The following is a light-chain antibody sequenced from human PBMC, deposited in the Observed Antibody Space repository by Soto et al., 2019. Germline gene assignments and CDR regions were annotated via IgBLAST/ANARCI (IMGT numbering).Light chain of an antibody. V-gene: IGKV3-20*01. CDR1: QSVSSSY. Sequence: EVVLTQSPGTLSLSTGERATLSCRASQSVSSSYLAWYQQKPGQAPRLLISGASSRATGIPDRFSGSGSGTDFTLTIRRLEPEDCAVYYCQQYGSSLGTFGQGTKLEIK. J-gene: IGKJ2*01. CDR3: QQYGSSLGT. CDR2: GAS.